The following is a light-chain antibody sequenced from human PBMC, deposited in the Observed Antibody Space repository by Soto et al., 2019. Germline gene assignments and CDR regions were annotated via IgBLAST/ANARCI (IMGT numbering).Light chain of an antibody. J-gene: IGKJ5*01. CDR2: GAS. CDR3: QQHGQWPIT. CDR1: QSVRSN. V-gene: IGKV3-15*01. Sequence: EIVMTQSPASLSVSPGDRATLSCRASQSVRSNLAWYQQKPGQAPRLLIYGASTRATGSPGRFSGSGSGTEFALTISSLQPEDFATYYCQQHGQWPITFGQGTRLEIK.